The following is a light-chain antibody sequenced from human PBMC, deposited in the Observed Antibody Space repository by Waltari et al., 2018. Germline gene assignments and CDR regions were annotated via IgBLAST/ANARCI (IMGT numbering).Light chain of an antibody. CDR2: DVS. J-gene: IGLJ1*01. CDR1: SSDVGGYNY. V-gene: IGLV2-14*01. Sequence: QSALTQPASVSWSPGQSFTISCTGTSSDVGGYNYVSWYQQHPGKAPKLMIYDVSKRPSGVSNRFSGSTSGNTASLTISGLQAADEADYYCSSYTSSSTFLYVFGTGTKVTGL. CDR3: SSYTSSSTFLYV.